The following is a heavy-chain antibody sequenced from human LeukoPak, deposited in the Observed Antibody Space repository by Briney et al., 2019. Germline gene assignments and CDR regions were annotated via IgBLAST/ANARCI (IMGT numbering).Heavy chain of an antibody. J-gene: IGHJ4*02. V-gene: IGHV4-4*07. Sequence: SETLSLTCTVSGGSISSHFWTWIRHPAGKGLEWIGRIYASGSTNYNPSLKSRVTLSVDTSKNQFSLKLNSVTAADTAVYYCAREGPIVGATTIDYWGQGTLVTVSS. D-gene: IGHD1-26*01. CDR2: IYASGST. CDR1: GGSISSHF. CDR3: AREGPIVGATTIDY.